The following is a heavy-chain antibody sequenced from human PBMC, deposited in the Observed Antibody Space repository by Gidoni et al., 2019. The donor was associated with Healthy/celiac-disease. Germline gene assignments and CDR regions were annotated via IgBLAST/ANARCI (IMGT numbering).Heavy chain of an antibody. CDR1: GFTFSSYG. CDR2: ISYDGSNK. CDR3: AKGSYDIYGRDV. J-gene: IGHJ6*02. V-gene: IGHV3-30*18. Sequence: QVQLVESGRGVVQPGRSLRLSCAASGFTFSSYGMHWVRQAPGKGLEWVAVISYDGSNKYYADSVKGRFTISRDNSKNTLYLQMNSLRAEDTAVYYCAKGSYDIYGRDVWGQGTTVTVSS. D-gene: IGHD1-26*01.